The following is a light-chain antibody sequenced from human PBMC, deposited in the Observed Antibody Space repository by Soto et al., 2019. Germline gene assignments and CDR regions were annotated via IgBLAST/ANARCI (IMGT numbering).Light chain of an antibody. Sequence: EIVLTQSPGTLSLSPGERATLSCRASQIVTNNYLAWYQQKTGQTPRLIVYLASSRAPGIPDRFSGSGYGTHFTLTIRRVEPEDFAVYYCQQYGSSPWTFGQGTKVEIK. CDR1: QIVTNNY. CDR3: QQYGSSPWT. CDR2: LAS. J-gene: IGKJ1*01. V-gene: IGKV3-20*01.